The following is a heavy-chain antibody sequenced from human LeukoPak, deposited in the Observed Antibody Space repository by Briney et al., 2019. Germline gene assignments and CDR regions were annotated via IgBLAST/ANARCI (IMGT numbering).Heavy chain of an antibody. CDR2: IYYSGST. CDR3: ARDSTIFGVVMPQHYYYMDV. CDR1: GGSIGSYY. D-gene: IGHD3-3*01. J-gene: IGHJ6*03. Sequence: PSETLSLTCTVSGGSIGSYYWSWIRQPPGKGLEWIGYIYYSGSTNYNPSLKSRVTISVDTSKNQFSLKLSSVTAADTAVYYCARDSTIFGVVMPQHYYYMDVWGKGTTVTVSS. V-gene: IGHV4-59*01.